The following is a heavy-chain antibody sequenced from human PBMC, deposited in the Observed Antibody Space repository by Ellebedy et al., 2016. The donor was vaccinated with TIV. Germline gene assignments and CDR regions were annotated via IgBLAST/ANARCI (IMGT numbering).Heavy chain of an antibody. CDR2: ISSDGSTT. J-gene: IGHJ6*03. CDR3: ARDQTEDVPNYYHSMDV. Sequence: GESLKISCAASGFTFSNYWMHWVRQVPGKGLVWVSSISSDGSTTGYADSVKGRFTISRDNAKNTLYLQMNGLRAEDTAVYFCARDQTEDVPNYYHSMDVWGNGTTVTVSS. V-gene: IGHV3-74*01. CDR1: GFTFSNYW. D-gene: IGHD3-10*01.